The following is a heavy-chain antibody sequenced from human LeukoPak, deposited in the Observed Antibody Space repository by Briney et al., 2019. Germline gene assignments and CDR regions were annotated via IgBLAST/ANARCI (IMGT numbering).Heavy chain of an antibody. D-gene: IGHD6-19*01. V-gene: IGHV3-9*01. Sequence: QPGGSLRLSCAASGFTFDDYAMHWVRQAPGKGLEWVSGISWNSGSIGYADSVKGRFTISRDNSKNTLYLQMNSLRAEDTAVYYCARSDSGWYNPYYYYYYGMDVWGQGTTVTVS. J-gene: IGHJ6*02. CDR1: GFTFDDYA. CDR2: ISWNSGSI. CDR3: ARSDSGWYNPYYYYYYGMDV.